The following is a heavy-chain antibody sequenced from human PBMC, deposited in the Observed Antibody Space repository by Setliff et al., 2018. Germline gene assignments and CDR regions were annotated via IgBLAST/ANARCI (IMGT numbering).Heavy chain of an antibody. Sequence: PGGSLRLSCAAFGFTFSSYEMNWVRQAPGKGLEWVSYISSSGSTMYYADSVKGRFTISRDNAKNSLYLQMNSLRAEDTAVYYCARDGGEYWGQGTLVTAPQ. CDR1: GFTFSSYE. J-gene: IGHJ4*02. D-gene: IGHD3-16*01. V-gene: IGHV3-48*03. CDR2: ISSSGSTM. CDR3: ARDGGEY.